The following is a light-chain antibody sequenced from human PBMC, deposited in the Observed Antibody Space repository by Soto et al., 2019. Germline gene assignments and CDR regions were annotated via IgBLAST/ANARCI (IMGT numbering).Light chain of an antibody. CDR1: SSDVGAYNY. CDR3: SSYTSESTYA. CDR2: DVS. V-gene: IGLV2-14*03. J-gene: IGLJ1*01. Sequence: QSVLTQPASVSGSPVHSITISCTGTSSDVGAYNYVFWYQQHPGKAPKLMIYDVSNRPSGVSNRFSGSKSGNTASLTISGLQAEDEADYYCSSYTSESTYALGAGTKVTVL.